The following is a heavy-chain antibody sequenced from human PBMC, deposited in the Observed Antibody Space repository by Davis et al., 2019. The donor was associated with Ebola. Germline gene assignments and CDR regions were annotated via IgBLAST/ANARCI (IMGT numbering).Heavy chain of an antibody. CDR3: ARAEFPTTSDH. D-gene: IGHD1-1*01. CDR2: INPDNNNT. J-gene: IGHJ4*02. V-gene: IGHV1-18*04. CDR1: GYTFTSFG. Sequence: ASVKVSCKASGYTFTSFGITWVRQAPGQGLEWMGWINPDNNNTNYGQIVQGRVTMTTDTSTSTAYMEVGSLRSDDTAVYYCARAEFPTTSDHWGQGTLVTVSS.